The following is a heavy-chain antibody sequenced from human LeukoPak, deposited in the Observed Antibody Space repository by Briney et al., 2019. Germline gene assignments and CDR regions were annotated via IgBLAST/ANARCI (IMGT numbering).Heavy chain of an antibody. J-gene: IGHJ6*02. Sequence: SETLSHTCTVSGGSISSSSYYWGWIRQPPGKGLEWIGSIYYSGSTYYNPSLKSRVTISVDTSKNQFSLKLSSVTAADTAVYYCARQGELERPRINEGYYYGMDVWGQGTTVTVSS. D-gene: IGHD1-1*01. V-gene: IGHV4-39*01. CDR2: IYYSGST. CDR3: ARQGELERPRINEGYYYGMDV. CDR1: GGSISSSSYY.